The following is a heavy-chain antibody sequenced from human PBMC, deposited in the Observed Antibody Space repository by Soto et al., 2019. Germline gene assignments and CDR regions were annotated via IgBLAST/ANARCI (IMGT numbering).Heavy chain of an antibody. V-gene: IGHV3-23*01. CDR2: ISGSGGST. CDR1: GFTFSSNA. D-gene: IGHD2-15*01. J-gene: IGHJ3*02. CDR3: AKDLFLVLGVVVVAATDAFDI. Sequence: PGGSVRISCAASGFTFSSNAMSWVLQAPGKGLEWVSAISGSGGSTYYADSVKGRFTISRDNSKNTLYLQMNSLRPHDTAVYYCAKDLFLVLGVVVVAATDAFDI.